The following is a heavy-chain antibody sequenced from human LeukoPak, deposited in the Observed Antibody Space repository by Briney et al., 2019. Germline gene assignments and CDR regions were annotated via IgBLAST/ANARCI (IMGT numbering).Heavy chain of an antibody. CDR2: ISGSGDST. D-gene: IGHD1-20*01. J-gene: IGHJ4*02. CDR1: GFTFSSYA. Sequence: PGGSLRLFCAASGFTFSSYAMSWVRQAPGKGLEWVSAISGSGDSTYYADSVKGRFTISRDNSKNTLYLQMNSLRAEDTALYYCAGGLGQYNWNDGYWGQGTLVTVSS. V-gene: IGHV3-23*01. CDR3: AGGLGQYNWNDGY.